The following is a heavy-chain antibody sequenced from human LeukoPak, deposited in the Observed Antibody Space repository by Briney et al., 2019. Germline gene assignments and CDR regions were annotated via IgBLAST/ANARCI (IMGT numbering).Heavy chain of an antibody. Sequence: PGGSLRLSCAASGFTVSSNYMSWVRQAPGKGLEWVSVIYSGGSTYYADSVTGRFTISRDNSKNTLYLQMNSLRAEDTAVYYCASEGRFYYYGMDVWGQGTTVTVSS. CDR2: IYSGGST. J-gene: IGHJ6*02. CDR1: GFTVSSNY. CDR3: ASEGRFYYYGMDV. V-gene: IGHV3-53*01.